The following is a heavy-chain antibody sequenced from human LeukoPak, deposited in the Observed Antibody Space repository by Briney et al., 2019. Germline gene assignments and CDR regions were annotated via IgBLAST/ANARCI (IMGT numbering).Heavy chain of an antibody. CDR2: IGGSGSST. J-gene: IGHJ4*02. D-gene: IGHD2-8*01. V-gene: IGHV3-23*01. Sequence: GGSLRLSCAASGLTFSIYGMSGVRQAPGKGLEWISTIGGSGSSTYYADSVKGRFTISRDNSKNRPYRNMNSLRAEDPAVYYCAKRGFGTNAVPPSGGAQCYFDCWGQGTLVSVSS. CDR1: GLTFSIYG. CDR3: AKRGFGTNAVPPSGGAQCYFDC.